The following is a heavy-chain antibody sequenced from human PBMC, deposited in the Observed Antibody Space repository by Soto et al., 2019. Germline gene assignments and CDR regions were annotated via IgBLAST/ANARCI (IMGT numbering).Heavy chain of an antibody. V-gene: IGHV4-34*01. Sequence: SETLSLTCAVYGGSFSGYYWSWIRQPPGKGLEWIGEINHSGSTNYNPSLKSRVTTSVDTSKNQFSLKLSSVTAADTAVYYCARGRYSYGYFDYWGQGTLVTVSS. D-gene: IGHD5-18*01. J-gene: IGHJ4*02. CDR1: GGSFSGYY. CDR2: INHSGST. CDR3: ARGRYSYGYFDY.